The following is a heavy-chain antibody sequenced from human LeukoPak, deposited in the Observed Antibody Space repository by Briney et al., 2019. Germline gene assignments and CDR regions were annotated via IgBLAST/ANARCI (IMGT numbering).Heavy chain of an antibody. CDR3: ARKPASNYDYGMDV. J-gene: IGHJ6*02. CDR1: GGPISSYY. V-gene: IGHV4-59*01. D-gene: IGHD2-15*01. Sequence: SETLSLTCTVSGGPISSYYWSWIRQPPGKGLEWIGYIYYSGSTNYNPSLKSRVTISVDTSKNQFSLKLSSVTAADTAVYYCARKPASNYDYGMDVWGQGTTVTVSS. CDR2: IYYSGST.